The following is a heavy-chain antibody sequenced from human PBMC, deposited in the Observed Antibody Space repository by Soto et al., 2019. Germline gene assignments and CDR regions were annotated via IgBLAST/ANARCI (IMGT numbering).Heavy chain of an antibody. Sequence: GESLKISCQASGYTFNNYWIAWVRQMPGKGLEYVGIIYPGDSDTRYSPPLQGQVTISADTSISTAYLQWSSLKASDTAMYYCARRKVVPAAIDYYYYGMDVWGQGTKVTVSS. CDR3: ARRKVVPAAIDYYYYGMDV. D-gene: IGHD2-2*02. V-gene: IGHV5-51*01. CDR2: IYPGDSDT. J-gene: IGHJ6*02. CDR1: GYTFNNYW.